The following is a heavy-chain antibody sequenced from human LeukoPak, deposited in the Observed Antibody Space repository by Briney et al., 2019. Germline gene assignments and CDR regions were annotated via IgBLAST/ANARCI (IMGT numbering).Heavy chain of an antibody. CDR3: ARDLSSGSYSAFDI. V-gene: IGHV3-20*04. J-gene: IGHJ3*02. D-gene: IGHD1-26*01. CDR2: INWNGGST. Sequence: PGGSLRLSCAASGFTFDDYGMSWVRQAPGKGLEWVSGINWNGGSTGYADSVKGRFTISRDNAKNSLYLQMNSLRAEDTAVYYCARDLSSGSYSAFDIWGQGTMVTVSS. CDR1: GFTFDDYG.